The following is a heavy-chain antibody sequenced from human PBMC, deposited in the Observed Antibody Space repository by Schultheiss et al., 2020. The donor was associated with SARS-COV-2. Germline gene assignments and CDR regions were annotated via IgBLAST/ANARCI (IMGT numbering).Heavy chain of an antibody. J-gene: IGHJ4*02. D-gene: IGHD6-13*01. Sequence: SQTLSLTCTVSGYSISSGYYWGWIRQPPGKGLEWIGSIYHSGSTYYNPSLKSRVTISVDTSKNQFSLKLSSVTAADTAVYYCACYSSSWYNYWGQGTLVTVSS. CDR3: ACYSSSWYNY. V-gene: IGHV4-38-2*02. CDR1: GYSISSGYY. CDR2: IYHSGST.